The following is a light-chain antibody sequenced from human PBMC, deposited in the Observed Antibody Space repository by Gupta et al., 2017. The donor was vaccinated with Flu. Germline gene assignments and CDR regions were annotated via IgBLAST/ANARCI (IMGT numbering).Light chain of an antibody. CDR2: KVS. CDR1: QSLVYSDGNTY. J-gene: IGKJ3*01. V-gene: IGKV2-30*01. Sequence: DVVLTQSPLSLSVTLGQPASISCRSSQSLVYSDGNTYLSWFQQRPGQSPRRLIYKVSNRDSGVPDRFSGSGSGTDFTLKISRVEAEDVAIYYCMQNTQRPPTFGPGTKVDFK. CDR3: MQNTQRPPT.